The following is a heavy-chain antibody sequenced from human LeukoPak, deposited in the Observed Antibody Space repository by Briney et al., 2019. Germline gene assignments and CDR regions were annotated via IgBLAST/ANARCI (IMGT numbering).Heavy chain of an antibody. CDR2: MNPNSGNT. D-gene: IGHD1-14*01. Sequence: ASVKVACKASGSTFTNFGISWVRQAPGQGLEWMGWMNPNSGNTGYAQKFQGRVTMTRNTSISTAYMELSSLRSEDTAVYYCARGSRRWYFDYWGQGTLVTVSS. CDR1: GSTFTNFG. J-gene: IGHJ4*02. CDR3: ARGSRRWYFDY. V-gene: IGHV1-8*02.